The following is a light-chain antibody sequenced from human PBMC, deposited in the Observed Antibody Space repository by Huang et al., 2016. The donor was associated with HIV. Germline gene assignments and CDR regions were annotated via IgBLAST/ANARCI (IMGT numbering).Light chain of an antibody. CDR3: QQYDTYPWT. J-gene: IGKJ1*01. V-gene: IGKV1-5*01. CDR2: GDS. CDR1: QSVSGW. Sequence: DILMTQSPLTLSGSVGARVTITCRDSQSVSGWLAWYQQTSGRGPKLLIYGDSTLERGVPSRFSGSGSGTEFTLTISSLQPDDFATYFCQQYDTYPWTFGQGTKV.